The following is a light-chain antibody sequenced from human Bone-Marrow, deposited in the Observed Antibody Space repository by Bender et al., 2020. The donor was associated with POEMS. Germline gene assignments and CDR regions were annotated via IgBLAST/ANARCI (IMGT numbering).Light chain of an antibody. V-gene: IGLV2-14*01. CDR1: SSDIGDFNL. CDR2: EVN. Sequence: QSALTQPASVSESPGQSITISCTGISSDIGDFNLVSWYQQHPGKAPKLMIYEVNNRPSGVSYRFSGSKSGNTASLTISGLQAEDEADYYCCSYTTNKTLLFGGGTKLTVL. J-gene: IGLJ3*02. CDR3: CSYTTNKTLL.